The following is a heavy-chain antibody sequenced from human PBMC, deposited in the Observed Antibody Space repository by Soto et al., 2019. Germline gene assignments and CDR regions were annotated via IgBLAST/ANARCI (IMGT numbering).Heavy chain of an antibody. V-gene: IGHV4-31*03. CDR2: IYYSAST. CDR1: GGSISSGNYY. J-gene: IGHJ4*02. Sequence: LSLTCTVSGGSISSGNYYWSWVRQLPGKGLEWIGYIYYSASTYYNPSLKSRLTISVDTSKNQFSLKLSSVTAADTAMYYCARRLGTAGSFDNWGQGTLVTVSS. CDR3: ARRLGTAGSFDN. D-gene: IGHD7-27*01.